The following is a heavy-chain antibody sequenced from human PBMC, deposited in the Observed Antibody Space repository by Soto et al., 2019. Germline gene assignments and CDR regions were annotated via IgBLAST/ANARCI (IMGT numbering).Heavy chain of an antibody. CDR1: GGTFSSYA. D-gene: IGHD5-18*01. V-gene: IGHV1-69*06. Sequence: SVKVSCKXSGGTFSSYAISWVRQAPGQGLEWMGGIIPIFGTANYAQKFQGRVTITADKSTSTAYMELSSLRSEDTAVYYCARDRDTAMATSATNFDYWGQGTLVTVS. CDR3: ARDRDTAMATSATNFDY. CDR2: IIPIFGTA. J-gene: IGHJ4*02.